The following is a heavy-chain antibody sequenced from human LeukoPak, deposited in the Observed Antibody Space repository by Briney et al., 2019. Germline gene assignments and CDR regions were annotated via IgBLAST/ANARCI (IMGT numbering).Heavy chain of an antibody. D-gene: IGHD4-23*01. V-gene: IGHV4-59*01. J-gene: IGHJ4*02. CDR3: ASQYGGNFDY. CDR1: GGSISSYY. Sequence: SETLSLTCTVSGGSISSYYWSWIRQPPGKGLEWVGDIYYSGSTNYNPSLKSRVTISVDTSKNQLYLKLSSVTAADTAVYYCASQYGGNFDYWGQGTLVTVSS. CDR2: IYYSGST.